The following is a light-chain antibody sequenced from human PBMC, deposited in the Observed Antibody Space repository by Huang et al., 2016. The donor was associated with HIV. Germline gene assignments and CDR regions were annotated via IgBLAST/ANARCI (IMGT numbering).Light chain of an antibody. CDR1: QSISSSY. V-gene: IGKV3-20*01. CDR3: QQYGSSSLT. J-gene: IGKJ4*01. Sequence: EIVLTQSPGTPSLSPGERATLSCRASQSISSSYLAWYQQKPGQAPRLLIYGASNRATGIPDRFRGSGSGTDFTLTISRLEPEDFAVYFCQQYGSSSLTFGGGTKVEIK. CDR2: GAS.